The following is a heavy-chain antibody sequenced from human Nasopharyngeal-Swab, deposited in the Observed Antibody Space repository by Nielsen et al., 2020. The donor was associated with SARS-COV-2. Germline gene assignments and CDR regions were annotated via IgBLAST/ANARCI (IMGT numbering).Heavy chain of an antibody. CDR1: GFTFSDHY. J-gene: IGHJ6*02. CDR2: ISDSGSYR. V-gene: IGHV3-11*05. CDR3: ARGLSITYFYYGMDV. Sequence: GESLKISCVASGFTFSDHYMTWIRQAPGKGLEWVSFISDSGSYRNHADSVKGRFTISRDNAKNSLYLEMESLRVEDTAVYYRARGLSITYFYYGMDVWGQGTSVTVSS. D-gene: IGHD1-14*01.